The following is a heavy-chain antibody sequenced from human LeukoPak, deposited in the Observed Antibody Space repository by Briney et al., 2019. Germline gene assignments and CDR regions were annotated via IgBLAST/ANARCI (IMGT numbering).Heavy chain of an antibody. CDR3: ARQMNTVTADY. CDR1: GGSMSIYY. D-gene: IGHD4-17*01. V-gene: IGHV4-59*05. Sequence: SETLSLTCSVAGGSMSIYYWSWIRQPPGKGLEWIGSIFYSGSTYYNPSLNSRVTISIDTSKNQFSLRLSSVTAADTAVYYCARQMNTVTADYWGQGTLVTVSS. CDR2: IFYSGST. J-gene: IGHJ4*02.